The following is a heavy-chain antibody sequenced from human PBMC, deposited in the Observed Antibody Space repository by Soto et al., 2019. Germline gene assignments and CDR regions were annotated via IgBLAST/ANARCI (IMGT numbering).Heavy chain of an antibody. D-gene: IGHD3-9*01. CDR2: IYYSGST. V-gene: IGHV4-59*08. CDR3: ARLDILTGSDAFDI. J-gene: IGHJ3*02. CDR1: GGSISSYY. Sequence: PSETLSLTCTVSGGSISSYYWSWIRKPPGKGLEWIGYIYYSGSTNYNPSLKSRVTISVDTSKNQFSLKLSSVTAADTAVYYCARLDILTGSDAFDIWGQGTMVTVSS.